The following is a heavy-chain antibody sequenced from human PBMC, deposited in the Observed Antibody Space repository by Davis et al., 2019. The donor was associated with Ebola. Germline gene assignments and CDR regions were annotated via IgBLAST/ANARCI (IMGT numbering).Heavy chain of an antibody. CDR1: GFTFSSYW. V-gene: IGHV3-7*01. CDR2: IKQDGSEK. D-gene: IGHD2-2*01. Sequence: PGGSLRLSCAASGFTFSSYWMSWVRQAPGKGLEWVANIKQDGSEKYYVDSVKGRFTISRDNAKNSLYLQMNSLRAEDTAVYYCARDSGDIVVVPAANDAFDIWGQGTMVTVSS. CDR3: ARDSGDIVVVPAANDAFDI. J-gene: IGHJ3*02.